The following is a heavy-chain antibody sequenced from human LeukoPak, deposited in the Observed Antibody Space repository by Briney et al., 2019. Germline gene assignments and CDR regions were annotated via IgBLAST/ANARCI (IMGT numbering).Heavy chain of an antibody. CDR1: GYTFTGYY. Sequence: ASVKVSCKASGYTFTGYYIHWVRQAPGQGLEYMGRSNPNSGVTNYAKKFQGRVTMTRDTSISTAYMELSRLRSDDTAMYYCARDDGGDSSGYNTIDYWGQGTLVTVSS. V-gene: IGHV1-2*06. CDR2: SNPNSGVT. CDR3: ARDDGGDSSGYNTIDY. J-gene: IGHJ4*02. D-gene: IGHD3-22*01.